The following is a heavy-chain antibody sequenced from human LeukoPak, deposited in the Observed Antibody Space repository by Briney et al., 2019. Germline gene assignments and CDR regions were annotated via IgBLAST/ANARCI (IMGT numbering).Heavy chain of an antibody. V-gene: IGHV5-51*01. CDR2: IYPGDSDT. J-gene: IGHJ6*03. CDR3: ARISRDGYNAYYYYYMDV. Sequence: GESLKISCKGSGYSFTSYWIGWVRQMPGKGLEWMGIIYPGDSDTRYSPSFQGRVTISADKSISTAYLQWSSLKASDTAMYYCARISRDGYNAYYYYYMDVWGKGTTVTVSS. CDR1: GYSFTSYW. D-gene: IGHD5-24*01.